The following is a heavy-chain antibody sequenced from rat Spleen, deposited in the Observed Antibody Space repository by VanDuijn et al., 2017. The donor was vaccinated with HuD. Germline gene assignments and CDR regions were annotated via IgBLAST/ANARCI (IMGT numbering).Heavy chain of an antibody. CDR3: ATPDGY. J-gene: IGHJ2*01. V-gene: IGHV5-7*01. Sequence: EVQLVESGGGLVQPGRSMKVSCVASGFTFSDYNLAWVRQAPKKGLEWVATIFYDGSSTYYRDSVKGRFTISRDNAKSTLYLQMDSLRSEDTATYYCATPDGYWGQGVMVTVSS. CDR1: GFTFSDYN. CDR2: IFYDGSST. D-gene: IGHD1-12*02.